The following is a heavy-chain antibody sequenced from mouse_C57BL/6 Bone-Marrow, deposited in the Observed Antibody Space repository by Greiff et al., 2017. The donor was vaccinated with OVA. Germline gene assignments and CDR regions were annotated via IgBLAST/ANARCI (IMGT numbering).Heavy chain of an antibody. V-gene: IGHV1-15*01. CDR1: GSTFTDYE. D-gene: IGHD2-5*01. Sequence: VQLQQSGAELVRPGASVTLSCKASGSTFTDYEMHWVTQTPVHGLEWIGAIAPETAGPAYTQKFKGKAILTAAKSSSTAYMELRSLTSEDSAVYYCTRGYSNDYAMDYWGQGTSVTVSA. CDR2: IAPETAGP. CDR3: TRGYSNDYAMDY. J-gene: IGHJ4*01.